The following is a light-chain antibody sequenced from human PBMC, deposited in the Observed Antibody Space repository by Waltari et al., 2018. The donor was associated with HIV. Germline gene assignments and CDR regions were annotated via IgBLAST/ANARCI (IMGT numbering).Light chain of an antibody. CDR3: QQYYSTPFT. V-gene: IGKV4-1*01. Sequence: DIVMPQIPNPLVLSLLESATLTCRSSHSVLHSSNNKNYLAWYQQKPGQPPKLLIYWASTRESGVPDRFSGSGSGTDFTLTISSLQAEDVAVYYCQQYYSTPFTFGGGTKVEIK. CDR1: HSVLHSSNNKNY. CDR2: WAS. J-gene: IGKJ4*01.